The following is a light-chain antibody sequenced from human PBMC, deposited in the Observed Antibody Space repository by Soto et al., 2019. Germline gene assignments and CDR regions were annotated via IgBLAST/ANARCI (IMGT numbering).Light chain of an antibody. CDR1: QSVSSSY. CDR3: QQYGGA. Sequence: EIVLTQSPGTLSLSPGERATLSCRASQSVSSSYLAWYQQKLGQAPRLLIYGASSRATGIPDRFSGSGSGTDFTLTISRLEPEDFAVYYCQQYGGAFGQGTKVEIK. V-gene: IGKV3-20*01. J-gene: IGKJ1*01. CDR2: GAS.